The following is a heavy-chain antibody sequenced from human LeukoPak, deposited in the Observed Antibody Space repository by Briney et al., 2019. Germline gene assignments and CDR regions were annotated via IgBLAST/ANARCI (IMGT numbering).Heavy chain of an antibody. CDR1: GGTFSSYA. V-gene: IGHV1-69*05. Sequence: SVKVSCKASGGTFSSYAISWARQAPGQGLEWMGGIIPIFGTANYAQKFQGRVTITTDESTSTAYMELSSLRSEDTAVYYCARDVNPHTYYYDSSGYYPQVGFDYWGQGTLVTVSS. CDR2: IIPIFGTA. J-gene: IGHJ4*02. CDR3: ARDVNPHTYYYDSSGYYPQVGFDY. D-gene: IGHD3-22*01.